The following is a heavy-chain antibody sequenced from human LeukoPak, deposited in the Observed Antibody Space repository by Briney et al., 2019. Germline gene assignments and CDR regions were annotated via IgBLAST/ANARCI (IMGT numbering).Heavy chain of an antibody. D-gene: IGHD2-2*01. J-gene: IGHJ5*02. Sequence: SETLSLTCAVYGGSFSGYYWSWIRQPPGKGLEWIGEINHSGSTNYNPSLKSRVTISVDTSKNQFSLKLSSVTAAGTAVYYCARSSSRYCSSTSCPRGRGLDPWGQGTLVTVSS. CDR3: ARSSSRYCSSTSCPRGRGLDP. CDR1: GGSFSGYY. V-gene: IGHV4-34*01. CDR2: INHSGST.